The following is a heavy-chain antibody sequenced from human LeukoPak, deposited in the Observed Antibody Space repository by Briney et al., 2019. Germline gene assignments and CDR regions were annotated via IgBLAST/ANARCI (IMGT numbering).Heavy chain of an antibody. Sequence: GGSLRLSCAASGFTFSSYWMHWVRQAPGKGLVWVSRINSDGSSTSYADSVKGRFTISRDNAKNSLYLQMNSLRAEDTAVYYCASARCSGGSCYDYGMDVWGQGTTVTVSS. J-gene: IGHJ6*02. CDR3: ASARCSGGSCYDYGMDV. CDR2: INSDGSST. CDR1: GFTFSSYW. V-gene: IGHV3-74*01. D-gene: IGHD2-15*01.